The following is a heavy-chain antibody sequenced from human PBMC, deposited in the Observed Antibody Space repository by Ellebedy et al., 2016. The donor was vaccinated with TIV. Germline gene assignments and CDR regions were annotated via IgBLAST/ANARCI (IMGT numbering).Heavy chain of an antibody. CDR2: ITYDGSNK. J-gene: IGHJ6*02. D-gene: IGHD3-9*01. V-gene: IGHV3-30*18. CDR3: AKEAYDIMTGSKMYGMDV. CDR1: GFTFSSSG. Sequence: GGSLRLSCAASGFTFSSSGMHWVRQAPGKGLEWLAFITYDGSNKYIDDSVKGRFTISRDKSENTPSLQMNSLRAEDTAVYYCAKEAYDIMTGSKMYGMDVWGQGTPVIVSS.